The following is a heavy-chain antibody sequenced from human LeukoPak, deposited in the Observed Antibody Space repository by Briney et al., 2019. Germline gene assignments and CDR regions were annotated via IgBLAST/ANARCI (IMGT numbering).Heavy chain of an antibody. V-gene: IGHV3-21*01. CDR1: GFTFSSYS. CDR2: ISIGSTFV. J-gene: IGHJ6*02. CDR3: ARDNYSREPVNYYGMDV. Sequence: GGSLRLSCAASGFTFSSYSMNWVRQAPGKGLEWVSSISIGSTFVYYTDSMRGRFTISRDDAKNSLYLQMDRLRVEDTAVYYCARDNYSREPVNYYGMDVWGQGTTVTVSS. D-gene: IGHD6-13*01.